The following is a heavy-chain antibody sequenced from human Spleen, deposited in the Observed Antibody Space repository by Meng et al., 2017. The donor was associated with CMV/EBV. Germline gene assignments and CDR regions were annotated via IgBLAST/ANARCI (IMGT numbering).Heavy chain of an antibody. CDR1: GDSISSGHW. CDR3: ARDLGIGVARLPH. J-gene: IGHJ4*02. CDR2: IYHGEST. D-gene: IGHD6-13*01. V-gene: IGHV4-4*02. Sequence: SETLSLTCAVSGDSISSGHWWTWVRQFPGKGLEWIGEIYHGESTNYNPSLKSRVTISVDKSRNQFSLRLSSVTAADTAVYYCARDLGIGVARLPHWGQGTLVTVSS.